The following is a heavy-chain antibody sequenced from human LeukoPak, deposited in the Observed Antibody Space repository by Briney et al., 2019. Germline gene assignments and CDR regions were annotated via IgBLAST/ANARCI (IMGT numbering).Heavy chain of an antibody. J-gene: IGHJ4*02. CDR3: AKDSGQQQLVLFYFDY. Sequence: GGSLRLSCAASGFTLSSYAMSWVRQAPGKGLEWVSAISGSGGSTYYADSVKGRFTISRDNSKNTLYLQMNSLRAEDAAVYYCAKDSGQQQLVLFYFDYWGQGTLVTVSS. CDR1: GFTLSSYA. V-gene: IGHV3-23*01. CDR2: ISGSGGST. D-gene: IGHD6-13*01.